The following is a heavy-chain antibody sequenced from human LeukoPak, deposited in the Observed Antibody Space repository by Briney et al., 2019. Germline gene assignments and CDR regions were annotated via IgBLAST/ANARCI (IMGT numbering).Heavy chain of an antibody. J-gene: IGHJ5*02. CDR3: AYRRDGSGWHPSDT. CDR2: ISARGGSA. Sequence: GGSLRLSCAASGFTFSNYAMNWVRQTPGKGLESVSVISARGGSADYADSVKGRFTISRDNSKNTLYLQMNSLRAEDTARYYCAYRRDGSGWHPSDTWGQGTLITVSS. CDR1: GFTFSNYA. V-gene: IGHV3-23*01. D-gene: IGHD6-25*01.